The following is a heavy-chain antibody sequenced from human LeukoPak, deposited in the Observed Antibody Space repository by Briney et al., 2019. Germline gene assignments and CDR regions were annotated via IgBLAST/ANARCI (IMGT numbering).Heavy chain of an antibody. Sequence: PGGSLRLSCAASGFTFSSYSMNWVRQAPGKGLEWVSYISSSSSTIYYADSVKGRFTISRDNAKNSLYLQMNSLRAEDTAVYYCARGNSYGSLDYWGQGTLVTVSS. CDR3: ARGNSYGSLDY. CDR2: ISSSSSTI. V-gene: IGHV3-48*04. D-gene: IGHD5-18*01. J-gene: IGHJ4*02. CDR1: GFTFSSYS.